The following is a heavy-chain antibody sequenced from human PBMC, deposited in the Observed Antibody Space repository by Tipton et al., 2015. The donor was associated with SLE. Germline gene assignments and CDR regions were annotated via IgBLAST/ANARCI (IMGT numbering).Heavy chain of an antibody. D-gene: IGHD2-15*01. J-gene: IGHJ4*02. Sequence: TLSLTCSVSGGFISSYYWSWIRQPPGKGLEWIGYIYYSESTNFNPSLKSRVTISLNTSKNQFSLRLTSVTAADTAVYYCARGEWWTGDVDYWGQGTLVTVSS. CDR2: IYYSEST. CDR1: GGFISSYY. CDR3: ARGEWWTGDVDY. V-gene: IGHV4-59*08.